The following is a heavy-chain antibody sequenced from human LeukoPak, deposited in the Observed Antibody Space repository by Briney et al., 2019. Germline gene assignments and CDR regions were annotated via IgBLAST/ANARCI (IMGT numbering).Heavy chain of an antibody. CDR1: GDSINNQY. Sequence: PSETLSLTCTVSGDSINNQYWSWIRQPPGKGLEWIGYIYYNGNTNYNPSLKSRVTLSVDTSKNQFSLNLNSVTAADTAVYHCARHRYRDRFFDYWGRGALVTVSS. CDR3: ARHRYRDRFFDY. D-gene: IGHD4-17*01. CDR2: IYYNGNT. V-gene: IGHV4-59*08. J-gene: IGHJ4*02.